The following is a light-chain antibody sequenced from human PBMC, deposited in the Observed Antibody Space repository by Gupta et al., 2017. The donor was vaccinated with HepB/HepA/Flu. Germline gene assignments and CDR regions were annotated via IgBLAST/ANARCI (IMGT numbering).Light chain of an antibody. V-gene: IGLV2-8*01. CDR3: FSYAGSYNFV. J-gene: IGLJ1*01. CDR2: EVY. Sequence: QSALTQPPSASGSPGQSVTISCTGTSSDIGGYNSVSWYQQRPGKAPKLRVYEVYKRPSGVPDRVSGSKSGDTDSLTVSGLLAEDEADYYCFSYAGSYNFVFGTGTKITVL. CDR1: SSDIGGYNS.